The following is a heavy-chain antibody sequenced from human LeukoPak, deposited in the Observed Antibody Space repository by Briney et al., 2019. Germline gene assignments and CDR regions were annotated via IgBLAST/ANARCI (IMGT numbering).Heavy chain of an antibody. CDR1: GFTFSSYA. CDR3: AKDRYCSSNSCYVDFDY. D-gene: IGHD2-2*01. V-gene: IGHV3-23*01. J-gene: IGHJ4*02. Sequence: GGSLRLSCAASGFTFSSYAMSWVRQAPGKGLEWVSAISGSGGSTYYADSVKGRFTISRDNSKNTLYLQMNSLRAEDTAVYYCAKDRYCSSNSCYVDFDYWGQGTLVTVSS. CDR2: ISGSGGST.